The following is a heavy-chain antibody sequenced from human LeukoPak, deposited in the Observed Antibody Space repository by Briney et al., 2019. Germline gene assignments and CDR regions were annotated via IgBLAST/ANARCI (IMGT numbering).Heavy chain of an antibody. CDR2: ISGRGSST. CDR1: GFTFSTYA. V-gene: IGHV3-23*01. Sequence: GGSLRLSCAASGFTFSTYAMSWLRQAPGKGLVWVSVISGRGSSTNYTDSAKGRFPISRDNSKNTLYLQMNSLRAEDTDVYYCAKEMATIRAFDFSGQGTMVTVSS. J-gene: IGHJ3*01. CDR3: AKEMATIRAFDF. D-gene: IGHD5-24*01.